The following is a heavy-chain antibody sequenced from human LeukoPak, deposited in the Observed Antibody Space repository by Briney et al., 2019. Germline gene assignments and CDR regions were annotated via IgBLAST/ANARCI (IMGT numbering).Heavy chain of an antibody. CDR1: GFTFSTYS. D-gene: IGHD6-19*01. CDR2: TSSSGSTI. Sequence: GGSLRLSCAASGFTFSTYSMNWVRQSPGKGLEWVSYTSSSGSTIYYADSVKGRFTISRDNAKNSVYLQMNSLRAEDTAVYYCARVHSAGSLFYFDYWGQGILVTVSS. V-gene: IGHV3-48*04. J-gene: IGHJ4*02. CDR3: ARVHSAGSLFYFDY.